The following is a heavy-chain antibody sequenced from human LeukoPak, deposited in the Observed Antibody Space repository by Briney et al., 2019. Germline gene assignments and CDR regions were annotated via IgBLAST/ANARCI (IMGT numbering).Heavy chain of an antibody. J-gene: IGHJ5*02. CDR1: GYSISSDKY. V-gene: IGHV4-38-2*01. CDR3: ARSHSGWQGHNNWFDP. CDR2: IYHTGST. Sequence: SETLSLTCAVSGYSISSDKYWGWIRPPPGKGLEWIGSIYHTGSTYYNPSLKSRVSISVDTSKNQFSLKFTSVTAADTAVYYCARSHSGWQGHNNWFDPWGEGTLVTASS. D-gene: IGHD6-19*01.